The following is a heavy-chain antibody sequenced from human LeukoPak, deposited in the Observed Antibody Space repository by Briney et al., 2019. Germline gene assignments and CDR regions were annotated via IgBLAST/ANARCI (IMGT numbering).Heavy chain of an antibody. CDR1: GYSFTSYG. J-gene: IGHJ4*02. D-gene: IGHD3-22*01. Sequence: EASVKVSCKASGYSFTSYGISWVRQAPGQGLEWMGYISTYNGNTNYAQKLQGRVTMTTDTSTSTAYMDLRSLRSEDTAVYYCARSPPNTMIVVAVRYFDYWGQGTLVTVSS. V-gene: IGHV1-18*01. CDR2: ISTYNGNT. CDR3: ARSPPNTMIVVAVRYFDY.